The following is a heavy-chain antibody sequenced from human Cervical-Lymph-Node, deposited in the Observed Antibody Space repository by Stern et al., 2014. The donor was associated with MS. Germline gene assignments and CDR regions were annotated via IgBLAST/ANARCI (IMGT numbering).Heavy chain of an antibody. CDR3: AHERRFGITYGSAYFDS. CDR1: GFSLTTNGVG. V-gene: IGHV2-5*02. Sequence: SGPTLVKPTQTLTLTCTFSGFSLTTNGVGVGWIRQPPGKALEWLALIYWDADKRYSPSLKNRLTITRDTSKNQVVLTVTNVDPVDTATYYCAHERRFGITYGSAYFDSWGQGTLVTVSS. CDR2: IYWDADK. D-gene: IGHD3-10*01. J-gene: IGHJ4*02.